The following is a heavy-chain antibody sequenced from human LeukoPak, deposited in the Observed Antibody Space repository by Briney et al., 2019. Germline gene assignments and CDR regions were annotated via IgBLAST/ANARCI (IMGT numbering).Heavy chain of an antibody. D-gene: IGHD2-8*01. CDR2: INPNSGAT. CDR3: ARVEYCTKGVCINFDL. Sequence: ASVKVSCKASGYTFTGPYIHWMRQAPGQGLEWMGWINPNSGATKYAQKFQGRVTVTRDTSTSTAYMELSGLRGDDTAAYYCARVEYCTKGVCINFDLWGQGTLVTVSS. V-gene: IGHV1-2*02. J-gene: IGHJ4*02. CDR1: GYTFTGPY.